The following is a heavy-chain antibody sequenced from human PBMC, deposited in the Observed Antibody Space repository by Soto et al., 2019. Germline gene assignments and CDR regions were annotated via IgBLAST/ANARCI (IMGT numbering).Heavy chain of an antibody. D-gene: IGHD2-15*01. CDR3: ARWSGVGVAGMDV. CDR2: IYYTGII. CDR1: GDSINTGDYY. V-gene: IGHV4-30-4*01. J-gene: IGHJ6*02. Sequence: QVQLQESGPRLVKSSQTLSLTCTVSGDSINTGDYYWSWIRQSPEKGLEWIGYIYYTGIIEYNESLKRRLSISMDTSKNQFSLRLHSVTAADTAVYFCARWSGVGVAGMDVWGQGTTVTVSS.